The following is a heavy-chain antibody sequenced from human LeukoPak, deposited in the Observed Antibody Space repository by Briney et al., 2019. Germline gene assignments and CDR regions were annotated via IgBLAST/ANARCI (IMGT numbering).Heavy chain of an antibody. D-gene: IGHD3-16*01. V-gene: IGHV3-48*03. CDR3: ASLWELTMA. J-gene: IGHJ5*02. CDR2: ISIGGDTR. Sequence: PGESLRLSCAASGFMFSNYEMDWVRQSPGKRLQWVSYISIGGDTRHYADSVKGRFTISRDNAKNSVYLQMNSLRAEDTAVYFCASLWELTMAWGQGTLVTVSS. CDR1: GFMFSNYE.